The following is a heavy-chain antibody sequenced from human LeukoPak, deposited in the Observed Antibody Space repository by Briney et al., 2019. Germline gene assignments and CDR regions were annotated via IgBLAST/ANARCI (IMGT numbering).Heavy chain of an antibody. D-gene: IGHD6-13*01. V-gene: IGHV3-30*02. J-gene: IGHJ4*02. CDR3: AKFTAAGTDDY. Sequence: GGSLRLSCAASGFTFSSYGMHWVRQAPGKGLEWVAYIQNDGSNEQYADSVKGRFSISRDNSKNTLDLQMNSLRAEDTAVYYCAKFTAAGTDDYWGQGTLVTVSS. CDR2: IQNDGSNE. CDR1: GFTFSSYG.